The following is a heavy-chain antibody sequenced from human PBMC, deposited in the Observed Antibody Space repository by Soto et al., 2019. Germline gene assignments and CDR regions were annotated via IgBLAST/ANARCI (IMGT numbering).Heavy chain of an antibody. CDR2: ISYDGSNK. Sequence: GGSLRLSCAASGFTFSSYGMHWVRQAPGKGLEWVAVISYDGSNKYYADSVKGRFTISRDNSKNTLYPQMNSLRAEDTAVYYCAKDLLLGPTRFRGNWFDPWGQGTLVTAPQ. J-gene: IGHJ5*02. CDR1: GFTFSSYG. D-gene: IGHD3-10*01. CDR3: AKDLLLGPTRFRGNWFDP. V-gene: IGHV3-30*18.